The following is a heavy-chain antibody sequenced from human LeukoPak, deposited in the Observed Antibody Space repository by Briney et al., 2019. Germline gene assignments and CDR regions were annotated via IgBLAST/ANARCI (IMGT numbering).Heavy chain of an antibody. CDR3: ARQGHWSYND. V-gene: IGHV5-51*01. J-gene: IGHJ4*02. CDR2: IYPGDSDT. Sequence: GESLKISCKGSGYSFSGYWIAWVRPMPGKGLEWMGIIYPGDSDTRYSPSFQGQVTISADKSISTAYLQWSSLKASDTAMYYCARQGHWSYNDWGQGTLVTVSS. D-gene: IGHD1-7*01. CDR1: GYSFSGYW.